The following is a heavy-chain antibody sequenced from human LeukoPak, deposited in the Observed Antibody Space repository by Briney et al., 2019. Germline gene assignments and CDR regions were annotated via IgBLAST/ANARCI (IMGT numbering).Heavy chain of an antibody. CDR3: ARERYGSGMVAAFDI. J-gene: IGHJ3*02. V-gene: IGHV3-11*01. CDR1: GFTFSDYY. D-gene: IGHD3-10*01. CDR2: ISSSGSTI. Sequence: PGGSLRLSCAASGFTFSDYYMSWIRQAPGKGLECVSYISSSGSTIYYADSVKGRFTISRDNAKNSLYLQMNSLRAEDPAVYYCARERYGSGMVAAFDIWGQGTMVTVSS.